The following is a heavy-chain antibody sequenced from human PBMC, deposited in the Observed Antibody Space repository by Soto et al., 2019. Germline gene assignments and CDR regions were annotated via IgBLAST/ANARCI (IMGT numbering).Heavy chain of an antibody. CDR3: ARGGGTGLAI. Sequence: QVQLQQWGAGLLKPSETLSLTGAVYGGSFSGYYWSWIRQPPGKGLEWIGEINQRGSTNYNPSLKSRVTISVDTSKSQFSPKLSSVTAADTAVYYCARGGGTGLAIWGQGTMVIVSS. D-gene: IGHD3-10*01. CDR2: INQRGST. J-gene: IGHJ3*02. V-gene: IGHV4-34*01. CDR1: GGSFSGYY.